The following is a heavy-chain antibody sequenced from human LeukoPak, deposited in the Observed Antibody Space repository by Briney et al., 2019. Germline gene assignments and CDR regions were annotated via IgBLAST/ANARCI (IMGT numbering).Heavy chain of an antibody. Sequence: SETLSLTCSVSGGSICSYYWSWIRQPPGQGLEWIGYIYYSGSTIYNPSLKSRVTISVDTSKNQFSLKLRSVTAADTAVYYCARAGIEDHYYGVDVWGQGTTVTVSS. CDR1: GGSICSYY. D-gene: IGHD2-15*01. J-gene: IGHJ6*02. CDR2: IYYSGST. V-gene: IGHV4-59*01. CDR3: ARAGIEDHYYGVDV.